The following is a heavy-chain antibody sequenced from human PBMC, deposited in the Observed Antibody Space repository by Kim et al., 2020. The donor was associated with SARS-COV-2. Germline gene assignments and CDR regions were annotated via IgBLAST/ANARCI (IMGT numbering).Heavy chain of an antibody. V-gene: IGHV3-21*01. Sequence: GKGRFTISRDNAKNSLYLQMNSLRAEDTAVYYCARDHPDMIVVVTAEFDYWGQGTLVTVSS. CDR3: ARDHPDMIVVVTAEFDY. D-gene: IGHD2-21*02. J-gene: IGHJ4*02.